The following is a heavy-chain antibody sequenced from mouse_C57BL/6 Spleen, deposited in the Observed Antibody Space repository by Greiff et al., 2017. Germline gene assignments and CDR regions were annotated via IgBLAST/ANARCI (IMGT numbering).Heavy chain of an antibody. J-gene: IGHJ1*03. Sequence: VQLQQPGAELVRPGASVKMSCKASGYTFTSYWITWVKQRPGQGLEWIGVLYPGSGSTNYNEKFKSKATLTVDTSSSTAYMQLSSLTSEDSAVYYCTRREDDGVWGTGTTVTVSS. CDR3: TRREDDGV. CDR1: GYTFTSYW. V-gene: IGHV1-55*01. CDR2: LYPGSGST. D-gene: IGHD2-12*01.